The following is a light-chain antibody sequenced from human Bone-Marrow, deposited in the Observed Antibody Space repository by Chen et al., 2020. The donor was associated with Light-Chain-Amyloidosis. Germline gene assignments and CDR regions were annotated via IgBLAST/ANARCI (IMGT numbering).Light chain of an antibody. CDR3: QVWDRSSDRPV. CDR1: NIGSTS. V-gene: IGLV3-21*02. Sequence: SYVLTQPSSVPVAPGQTATIACGGNNIGSTSEHWYQQTPGQAPLLVVDDDSARPSGIPERLSGSNSGNTATLTISRVEAGDEADYYCQVWDRSSDRPVFGGGTKLTVL. J-gene: IGLJ3*02. CDR2: DDS.